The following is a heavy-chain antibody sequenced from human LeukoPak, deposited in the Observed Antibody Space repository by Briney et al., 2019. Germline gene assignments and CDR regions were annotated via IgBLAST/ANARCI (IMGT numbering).Heavy chain of an antibody. J-gene: IGHJ4*02. CDR3: AKDLRYYSSSSEAEAN. CDR1: AFTSSGYA. D-gene: IGHD6-6*01. V-gene: IGHV3-23*01. CDR2: ISGSGDIT. Sequence: GGSLRLSCAASAFTSSGYAMTSVRQAPGKGLEWVSGISGSGDITYYADSVKGRFTISRDNSKNTLHLQMNSLRAEDTAVYYCAKDLRYYSSSSEAEANWGQGTLVTVSS.